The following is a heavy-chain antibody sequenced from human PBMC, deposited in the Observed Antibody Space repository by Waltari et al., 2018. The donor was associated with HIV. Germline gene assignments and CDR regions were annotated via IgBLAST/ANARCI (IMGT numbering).Heavy chain of an antibody. CDR1: GGSFSGYY. J-gene: IGHJ1*01. V-gene: IGHV4-34*01. CDR2: INHIGST. CDR3: ARVMRRGNSSGPFQH. Sequence: QVQLQQWGAGLLKPSETLSLTCAVYGGSFSGYYWSWIRQPPGKGLAWIGEINHIGSTNYNPSLKSRVPISVDTSKNQFSLKLSSVTAAGTAVYYCARVMRRGNSSGPFQHWGQGTLVTVSS. D-gene: IGHD6-19*01.